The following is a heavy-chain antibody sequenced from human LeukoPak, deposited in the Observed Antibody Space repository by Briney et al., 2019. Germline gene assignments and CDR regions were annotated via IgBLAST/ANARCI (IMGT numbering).Heavy chain of an antibody. V-gene: IGHV4-38-2*02. D-gene: IGHD2-2*01. CDR1: GYSISSGYY. J-gene: IGHJ5*02. CDR2: IYHSGST. Sequence: SETLSLTCAVSGYSISSGYYWGWLRQPPGKGLEWIGSIYHSGSTYYNPSLKSRVTISVDTSKNQFSLKLTSVTAADTAVYYCARDGVNIVAVPAAEVNWFDPWGQGTLVTVSS. CDR3: ARDGVNIVAVPAAEVNWFDP.